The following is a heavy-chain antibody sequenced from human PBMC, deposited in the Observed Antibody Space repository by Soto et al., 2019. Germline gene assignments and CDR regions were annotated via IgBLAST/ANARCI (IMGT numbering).Heavy chain of an antibody. J-gene: IGHJ4*02. CDR3: ARGLQYSSPNDY. V-gene: IGHV4-34*01. CDR1: GGSFSGYY. CDR2: INHSGST. D-gene: IGHD6-6*01. Sequence: SETLSLTCAVYGGSFSGYYWSWIRQPPGKGLEWIGEINHSGSTNYNPSLKSRVTISVDTSKNQFSLKLSSVTAADTAVYYCARGLQYSSPNDYWGQGTLVTVSS.